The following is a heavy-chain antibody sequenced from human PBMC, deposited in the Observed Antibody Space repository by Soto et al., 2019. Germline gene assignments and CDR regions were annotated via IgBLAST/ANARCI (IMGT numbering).Heavy chain of an antibody. CDR2: ISGSGGST. J-gene: IGHJ3*02. Sequence: EVQLLESGGGLVQPGGSLRLSCAASGFTFSSYAMSWVRQAPGKGLEWVSAISGSGGSTYYADSVKGRFTISRDNSKNTLYLQMNSLRAEDTAVYYCARGRGIVVVPADLDAFDIWGQGTMVTVSS. V-gene: IGHV3-23*01. D-gene: IGHD2-2*01. CDR3: ARGRGIVVVPADLDAFDI. CDR1: GFTFSSYA.